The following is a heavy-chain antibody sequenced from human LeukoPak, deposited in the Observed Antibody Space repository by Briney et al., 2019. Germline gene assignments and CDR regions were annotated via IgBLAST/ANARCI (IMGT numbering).Heavy chain of an antibody. J-gene: IGHJ4*02. CDR2: IYYSGST. D-gene: IGHD3-3*01. Sequence: SETLSLTCTVSGGSISSSSYHWGWVRQPPGKGLEWIGSIYYSGSTYYNPSLKSRVTISVDTSKNQFSLKLSSVTAADTAVYYCARGISPGWGQGTLVTVSS. V-gene: IGHV4-39*01. CDR3: ARGISPG. CDR1: GGSISSSSYH.